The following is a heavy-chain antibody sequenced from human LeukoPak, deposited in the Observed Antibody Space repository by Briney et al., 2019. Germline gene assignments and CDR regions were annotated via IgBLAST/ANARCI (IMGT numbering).Heavy chain of an antibody. Sequence: SETLSVTCAVYGGSFSGYYWSWLRQPPGKGLEWIGEINHSGSTNYNPSLKSRVTISVDTSKNQFSLKLSSVTAADTAVYYCARTRSALYYYGSGINYWGQGTLVTVSS. V-gene: IGHV4-34*01. CDR3: ARTRSALYYYGSGINY. CDR2: INHSGST. J-gene: IGHJ4*02. CDR1: GGSFSGYY. D-gene: IGHD3-10*01.